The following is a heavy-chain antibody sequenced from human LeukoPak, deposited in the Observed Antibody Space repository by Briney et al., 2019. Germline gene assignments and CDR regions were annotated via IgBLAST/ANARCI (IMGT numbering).Heavy chain of an antibody. CDR3: ARSMGYCTNGVCYSGPSDY. CDR2: IYHSGST. Sequence: PSETLSLTCTVSGYSISSGHYWGWIRQPPGKGLEWIGSIYHSGSTYYNPSLKSRVTISVDTSKNQFSLKLSSVTAADTAVYNCARSMGYCTNGVCYSGPSDYWGQGTLVTVSS. CDR1: GYSISSGHY. D-gene: IGHD2-8*01. J-gene: IGHJ4*02. V-gene: IGHV4-38-2*02.